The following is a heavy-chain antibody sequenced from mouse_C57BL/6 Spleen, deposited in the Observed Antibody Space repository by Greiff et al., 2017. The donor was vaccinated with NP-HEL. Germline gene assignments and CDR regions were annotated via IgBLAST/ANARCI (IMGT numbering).Heavy chain of an antibody. J-gene: IGHJ3*01. V-gene: IGHV2-5*01. CDR2: IWRGGST. CDR1: GFSLTSYG. CDR3: AKEGGLRRDGAWFAY. D-gene: IGHD2-4*01. Sequence: QVQLQQSGPGLVQPSQSLSITCTVSGFSLTSYGVHWVRQSPGKGLEWLGVIWRGGSTDYNAAFMSRLSITKDNSKSQVFFKMNSLQADDTAIYYCAKEGGLRRDGAWFAYWGQGTLVTVSA.